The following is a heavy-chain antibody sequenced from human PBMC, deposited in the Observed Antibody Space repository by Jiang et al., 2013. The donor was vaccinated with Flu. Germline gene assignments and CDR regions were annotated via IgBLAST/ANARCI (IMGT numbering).Heavy chain of an antibody. Sequence: QTLSLTCAISGDSVSSNSAAWNWIRQSPSRGLEWLGRTYYRSKWYNDYTVSVKSRITISPDTSKNQFSLQLDSVTPEDTAVYYCARVSGDTWYFDLWGRGTLVTVSS. CDR2: TYYRSKWYN. V-gene: IGHV6-1*01. J-gene: IGHJ2*01. D-gene: IGHD1-26*01. CDR1: GDSVSSNSAA. CDR3: ARVSGDTWYFDL.